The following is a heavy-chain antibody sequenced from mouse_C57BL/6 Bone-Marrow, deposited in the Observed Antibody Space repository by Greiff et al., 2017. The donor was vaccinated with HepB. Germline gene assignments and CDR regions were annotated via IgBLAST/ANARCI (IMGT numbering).Heavy chain of an antibody. CDR1: GFTFSSYD. CDR3: ASETPYDYGTGFAY. D-gene: IGHD1-1*01. Sequence: EVKLMESGGGLVKPGGSLKLSCAASGFTFSSYDMSWVRQTPEKRLEWVATISDGGSYTYYPDNVKGRFTISRDNAKNNLYLQMSHLKSEDTAIYYCASETPYDYGTGFAYWGQGTLVTVSA. V-gene: IGHV5-4*03. J-gene: IGHJ3*01. CDR2: ISDGGSYT.